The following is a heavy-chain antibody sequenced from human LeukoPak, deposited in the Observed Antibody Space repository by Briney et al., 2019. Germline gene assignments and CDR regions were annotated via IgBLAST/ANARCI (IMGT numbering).Heavy chain of an antibody. V-gene: IGHV3-53*01. CDR3: ARTRGSYSPQEDYYYGMDV. J-gene: IGHJ6*02. D-gene: IGHD1-26*01. CDR2: IYSGGST. Sequence: GGSLRLSCAASGFTVSSNYMSWVRQAPGKGLEWVSVIYSGGSTYYADSVKGRFTISRDNSKNTLYLQMNSLRAEDTAVYYCARTRGSYSPQEDYYYGMDVWGQGTTVTVSS. CDR1: GFTVSSNY.